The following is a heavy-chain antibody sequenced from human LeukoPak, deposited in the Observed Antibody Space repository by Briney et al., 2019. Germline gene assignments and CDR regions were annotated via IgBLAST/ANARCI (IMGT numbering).Heavy chain of an antibody. CDR1: EFTFSSYS. CDR3: AREFSSGWYVEYYYGMDV. Sequence: GGSLRLSCAASEFTFSSYSMNWVRQAPGKGLEWVSSISSSSSYIYYADSVKGRFTFSRDNAKNSLYLQMNSLRAEDTAVYYCAREFSSGWYVEYYYGMDVWGQGTTVTVSS. V-gene: IGHV3-21*01. D-gene: IGHD6-19*01. J-gene: IGHJ6*02. CDR2: ISSSSSYI.